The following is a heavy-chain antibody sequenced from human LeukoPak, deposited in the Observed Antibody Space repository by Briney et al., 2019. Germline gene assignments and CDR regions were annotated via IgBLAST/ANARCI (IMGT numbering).Heavy chain of an antibody. CDR1: GFTFSSSS. J-gene: IGHJ6*03. Sequence: PGGSLRLSCVASGFTFSSSSMQWVRQAPAKGLEFVAAISNSGDNTRHADAVEGRFTISRDNSKNTLYLQMHSLRAEDMAVYYCARELSYYSWDVWGTGTTVTVS. CDR2: ISNSGDNT. CDR3: ARELSYYSWDV. V-gene: IGHV3-64*02.